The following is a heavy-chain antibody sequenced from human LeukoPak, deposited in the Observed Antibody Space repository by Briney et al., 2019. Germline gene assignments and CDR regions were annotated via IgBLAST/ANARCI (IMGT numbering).Heavy chain of an antibody. Sequence: GGSLRLSCAASGFTFTTYSMNWVRQALGKGLEWVSYISSTSSTMYYADSVKGRFTISRDNAKNLLYLQMNSLRAEDTAVYYCTREYSSSSGRAFDIWGQGTMVTVSS. J-gene: IGHJ3*02. CDR1: GFTFTTYS. CDR2: ISSTSSTM. V-gene: IGHV3-48*01. D-gene: IGHD6-6*01. CDR3: TREYSSSSGRAFDI.